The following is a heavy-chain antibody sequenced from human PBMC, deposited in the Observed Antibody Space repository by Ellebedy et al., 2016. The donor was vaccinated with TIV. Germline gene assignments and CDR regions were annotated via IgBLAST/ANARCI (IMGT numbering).Heavy chain of an antibody. J-gene: IGHJ6*03. CDR3: AREYSSSWYGYYYYYMDV. Sequence: SETLSLXXTVSGGSISSYYWSWIRQPPGKGLEWIGRIYTSGSTNYNPSLKSRVTMSVDTSKNQFSLKLSSVTAADTAVYYCAREYSSSWYGYYYYYMDVWGKGTTVTVSS. CDR1: GGSISSYY. V-gene: IGHV4-4*07. D-gene: IGHD6-13*01. CDR2: IYTSGST.